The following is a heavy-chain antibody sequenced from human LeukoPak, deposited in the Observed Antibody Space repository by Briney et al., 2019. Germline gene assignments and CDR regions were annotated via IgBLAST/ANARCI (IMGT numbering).Heavy chain of an antibody. CDR1: GGSISSYY. Sequence: SETLSLTCAVSGGSISSYYWSWIRQPPGKGLEWIGSIYYSGSTYYNPSLKSRVTISVDTSKNQFSLKLSSVTAADTAVYYCARQAPSSLNWFDPWGQGTLVTVSS. V-gene: IGHV4-39*01. D-gene: IGHD6-6*01. CDR2: IYYSGST. J-gene: IGHJ5*02. CDR3: ARQAPSSLNWFDP.